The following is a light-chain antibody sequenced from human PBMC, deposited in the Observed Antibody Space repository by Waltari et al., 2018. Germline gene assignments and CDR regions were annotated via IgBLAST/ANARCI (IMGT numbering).Light chain of an antibody. CDR2: DVT. V-gene: IGLV2-14*01. CDR3: SSYTTSSTVV. CDR1: SSDVGGSY. J-gene: IGLJ2*01. Sequence: QSALTQPASVSGSPGPSITTYRTGTSSDVGGSYLWWYQQLPGKAPTLILYDVTNRPSGVSNRVSGSKSGNTASLTISGLQAEDEADYYCSSYTTSSTVVFGGGTKLTVL.